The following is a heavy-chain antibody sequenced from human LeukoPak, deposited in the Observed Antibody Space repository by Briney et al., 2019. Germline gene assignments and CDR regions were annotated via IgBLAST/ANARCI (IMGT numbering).Heavy chain of an antibody. V-gene: IGHV3-48*04. CDR2: INRAGTTE. Sequence: GGSLRLSCAASGFSFNIYTMNWVRQAPGKGLEWVSYINRAGTTEEYADSVKGRFTISRDNAKNSLYLQMYSLRAEDTAVYYCARGEQLNYFAYWGQGTLVTVSS. J-gene: IGHJ4*02. CDR1: GFSFNIYT. D-gene: IGHD1/OR15-1a*01. CDR3: ARGEQLNYFAY.